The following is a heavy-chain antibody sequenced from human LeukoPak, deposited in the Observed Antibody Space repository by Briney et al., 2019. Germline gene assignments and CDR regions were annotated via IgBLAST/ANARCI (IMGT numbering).Heavy chain of an antibody. CDR1: GVSISSGGYY. D-gene: IGHD2-15*01. CDR3: ARGVVVAADRSYYFDY. Sequence: SETLSLTCTVSGVSISSGGYYWSWIRQHPGKGLEWIGYIYYSGSTYYNPSLKSRVTISVDTSKNQFSLKLSSVTAADTAVYYCARGVVVAADRSYYFDYWGQGTLVTVSS. V-gene: IGHV4-31*03. CDR2: IYYSGST. J-gene: IGHJ4*02.